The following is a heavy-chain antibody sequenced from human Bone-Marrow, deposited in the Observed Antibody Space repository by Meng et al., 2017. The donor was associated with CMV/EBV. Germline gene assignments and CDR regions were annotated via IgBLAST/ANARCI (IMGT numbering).Heavy chain of an antibody. V-gene: IGHV3-23*01. CDR2: ISGSGGST. Sequence: GESLKISCAASGFTFNSYAMSWVRQAPGKGLEWVSAISGSGGSTYYADSVKGRFTISRDNSKNTLHLQMNSLRAEDTAVYYCATGITGTTPWGQGTLVTVSS. CDR3: ATGITGTTP. CDR1: GFTFNSYA. D-gene: IGHD1-7*01. J-gene: IGHJ5*02.